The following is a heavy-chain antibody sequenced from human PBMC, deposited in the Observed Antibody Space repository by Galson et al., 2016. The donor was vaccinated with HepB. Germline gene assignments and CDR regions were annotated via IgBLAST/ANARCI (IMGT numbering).Heavy chain of an antibody. J-gene: IGHJ5*01. CDR2: IHYSGGT. CDR3: ARDTQITMVRGVFDS. D-gene: IGHD3-10*01. V-gene: IGHV4-31*02. Sequence: WIGYIHYSGGTYYSPSLKSRATISVDTSKNQFSLELSSVTAADTAVYYCARDTQITMVRGVFDSWGQGTLVTVSS.